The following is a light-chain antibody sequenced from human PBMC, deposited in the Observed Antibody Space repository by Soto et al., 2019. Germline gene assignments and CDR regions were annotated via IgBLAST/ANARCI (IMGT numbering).Light chain of an antibody. Sequence: ETVMTQSPVTLSVSPGDTATLSCRASQRVSSHLAWYQQKPGQAPRLLIYAASTRATGIPVRFSGSGSGTEFSLAISSLQSEDFAVYYCQQYYNWPPTWTFGQGTKVDIK. V-gene: IGKV3-15*01. CDR2: AAS. CDR1: QRVSSH. J-gene: IGKJ1*01. CDR3: QQYYNWPPTWT.